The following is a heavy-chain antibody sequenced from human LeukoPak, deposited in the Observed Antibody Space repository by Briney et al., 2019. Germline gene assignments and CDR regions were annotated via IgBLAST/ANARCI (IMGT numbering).Heavy chain of an antibody. Sequence: GGSLRLSCAASGFTFSSYAMHWVRQAPGKGLEWVAVISYDGSHKYYADSVKGRFTISRDNAKNSLYLQMNSLRAEDTAVYYCASRGDLVSGYFDYWGQGTLVTVSS. CDR1: GFTFSSYA. CDR2: ISYDGSHK. J-gene: IGHJ4*02. CDR3: ASRGDLVSGYFDY. V-gene: IGHV3-30-3*01. D-gene: IGHD1-26*01.